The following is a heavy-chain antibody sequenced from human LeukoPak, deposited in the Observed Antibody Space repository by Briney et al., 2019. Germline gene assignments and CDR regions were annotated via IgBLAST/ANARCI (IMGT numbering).Heavy chain of an antibody. V-gene: IGHV3-30*02. CDR1: GFIFSSYG. Sequence: GGSLRLSCAASGFIFSSYGMHWVRQAPGKGLEWVAFIRYDGTNKYYADSVKGRFTISRDNSKNTLYLQMNSLRAEDTAVYYCARGKGDAFDIWGQGTMVTVSS. J-gene: IGHJ3*02. CDR2: IRYDGTNK. CDR3: ARGKGDAFDI.